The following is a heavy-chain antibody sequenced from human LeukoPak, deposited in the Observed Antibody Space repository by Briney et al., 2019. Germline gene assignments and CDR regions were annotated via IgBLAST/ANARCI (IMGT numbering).Heavy chain of an antibody. CDR1: GYTLTELS. Sequence: ASVKVSCKVSGYTLTELSMHWVRQAPGKGLEWMGGFDPEDGETINAQKFQGRVTMTEDTSTDTAYMELSSLRSEDTAVYYCATPGVPAAKWGYYYGMDVWGKGTTVTVSS. D-gene: IGHD2-2*01. J-gene: IGHJ6*04. CDR2: FDPEDGET. CDR3: ATPGVPAAKWGYYYGMDV. V-gene: IGHV1-24*01.